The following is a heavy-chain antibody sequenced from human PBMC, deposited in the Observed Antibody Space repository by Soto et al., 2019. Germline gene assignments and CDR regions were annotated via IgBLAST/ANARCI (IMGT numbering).Heavy chain of an antibody. V-gene: IGHV3-23*01. J-gene: IGHJ4*02. CDR1: GFTFSNYA. CDR2: ISGSSGST. D-gene: IGHD1-20*01. Sequence: GGSLRLSCAASGFTFSNYAMNWVRQSPGKGLEWASVISGSSGSTSYADSVKGRFTISRDNSKNTVYLQMNSLRAEDTAVYYCAKEGITGTTFFDYWGQGTLVTVSS. CDR3: AKEGITGTTFFDY.